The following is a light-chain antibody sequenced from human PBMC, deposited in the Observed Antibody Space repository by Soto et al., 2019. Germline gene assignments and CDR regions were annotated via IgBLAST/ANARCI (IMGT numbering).Light chain of an antibody. V-gene: IGKV3-20*01. CDR3: QQYGSSPT. J-gene: IGKJ4*01. CDR1: QSVSSSY. Sequence: EIVLTQSPGTLPLSPGERATLSCRASQSVSSSYLTWYQQKPGQAPRLLIYGASNRATGIPDRFSGSGSGTDFALTISRLEPEDFAVYYCQQYGSSPTFGGGTKVDIK. CDR2: GAS.